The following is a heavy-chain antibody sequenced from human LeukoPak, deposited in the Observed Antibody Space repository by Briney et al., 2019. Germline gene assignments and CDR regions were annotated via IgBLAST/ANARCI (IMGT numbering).Heavy chain of an antibody. J-gene: IGHJ2*01. CDR2: ISAGSGTV. CDR3: TRDLGLRRMI. Sequence: GGSLRLSCAASGLSLSSNNMHWVRQTPGGGLEWLSYISAGSGTVFSADSVKGRFSISGDNARKSLFLQMSSLRVEDTGVYYCTRDLGLRRMIWGRGTLVIVSS. V-gene: IGHV3-48*04. CDR1: GLSLSSNN.